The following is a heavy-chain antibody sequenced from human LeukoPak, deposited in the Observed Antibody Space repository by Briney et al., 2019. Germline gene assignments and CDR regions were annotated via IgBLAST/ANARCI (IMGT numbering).Heavy chain of an antibody. Sequence: SVKVSCKASGGTFSSYAIRWVRQAPGQGLEWMGGIIPIFGTANYAQKFQGRVTITTDESTSTAYMELSSLRSEDTAVYYCAREYLTVGDFWSGYYFDYWGQGTLVTVSS. CDR1: GGTFSSYA. V-gene: IGHV1-69*05. D-gene: IGHD3-3*01. J-gene: IGHJ4*02. CDR3: AREYLTVGDFWSGYYFDY. CDR2: IIPIFGTA.